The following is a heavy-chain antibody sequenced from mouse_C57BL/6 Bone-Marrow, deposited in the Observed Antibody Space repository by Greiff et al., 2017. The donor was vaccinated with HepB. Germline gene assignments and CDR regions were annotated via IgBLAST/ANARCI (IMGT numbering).Heavy chain of an antibody. CDR1: GFTFSSYA. CDR3: ARRDGYLDY. V-gene: IGHV5-4*03. D-gene: IGHD2-3*01. CDR2: ISDGGSYT. J-gene: IGHJ2*01. Sequence: EVKLVESGGGLVKPGGSLKLSCAASGFTFSSYAMSWVRQTPEKRLEWVATISDGGSYTYYPDNVKGRFTISRDNAKNNLYLQMSHLKSEDTAMYYCARRDGYLDYWGQGTTLTVSS.